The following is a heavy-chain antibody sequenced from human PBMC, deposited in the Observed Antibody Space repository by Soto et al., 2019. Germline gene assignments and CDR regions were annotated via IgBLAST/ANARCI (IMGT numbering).Heavy chain of an antibody. V-gene: IGHV1-18*01. CDR3: ARSTVVTPRGP. J-gene: IGHJ5*02. Sequence: ASVKVSCKASGYTFTSYGISWVRQAPGQGLEWMGWISAYNGYTNNAQKLQGRVTLTTDTSTSTAYMELRSLRSDDTAVYYCARSTVVTPRGPWGQGTLVTVSS. D-gene: IGHD4-17*01. CDR2: ISAYNGYT. CDR1: GYTFTSYG.